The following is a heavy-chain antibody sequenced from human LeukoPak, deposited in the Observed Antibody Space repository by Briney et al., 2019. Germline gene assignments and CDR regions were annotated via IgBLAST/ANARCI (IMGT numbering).Heavy chain of an antibody. CDR2: IWYDGSNS. CDR1: GFSFSFYA. J-gene: IGHJ5*01. Sequence: GGSLRLSCAASGFSFSFYAMHWVRQAPGKGLEWLTFIWYDGSNSYYADSVKGRFTISRDNSRNTLYLQMNSLRPEDTAIYYCAKDGNGEGWLDSWGQGTLVTVSS. V-gene: IGHV3-30*02. CDR3: AKDGNGEGWLDS. D-gene: IGHD7-27*01.